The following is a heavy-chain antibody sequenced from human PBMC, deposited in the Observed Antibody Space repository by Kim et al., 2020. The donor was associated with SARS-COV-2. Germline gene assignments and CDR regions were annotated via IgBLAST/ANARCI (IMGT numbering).Heavy chain of an antibody. CDR2: ISSNGGST. CDR3: VKGEGYSSGWYYPLGY. Sequence: GGSLRLSCSASGFTFSSYAMHWVRQAPGKGLEYVSAISSNGGSTYYADSVKGRFTISRDNSKNTLYLQMSSLRAEDTAVYYCVKGEGYSSGWYYPLGYWGQGTLVTVSS. V-gene: IGHV3-64D*09. J-gene: IGHJ4*02. D-gene: IGHD6-19*01. CDR1: GFTFSSYA.